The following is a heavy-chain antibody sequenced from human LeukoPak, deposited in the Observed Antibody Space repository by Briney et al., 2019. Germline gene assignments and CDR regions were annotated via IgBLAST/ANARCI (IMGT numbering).Heavy chain of an antibody. Sequence: SETLSLTCTVSGGSISSYYWSWIRQPPGKGLEWIGEINHSGSTNYNPSLKSRVTISVDTSKNQFSLKLSSVTAADTAVYYCARASWPVVTPEAPWFDPWGQGTLVTVSS. D-gene: IGHD4-23*01. CDR1: GGSISSYY. V-gene: IGHV4-34*01. CDR2: INHSGST. CDR3: ARASWPVVTPEAPWFDP. J-gene: IGHJ5*02.